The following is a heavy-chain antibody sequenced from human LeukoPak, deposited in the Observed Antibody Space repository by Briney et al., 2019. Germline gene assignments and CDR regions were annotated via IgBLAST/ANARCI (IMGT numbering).Heavy chain of an antibody. V-gene: IGHV3-23*01. J-gene: IGHJ4*02. D-gene: IGHD3-10*01. Sequence: GGSLRLSCAASGFTFSSYAMSWARQAPGKGLEWVSAISGSGGSTYYADSVKGRFTISRDNSKNTLYLQMNSLRAEDTAVYYCAKGATMVRGVTTLFLRVYFPFDYWGQGTLVTVSS. CDR2: ISGSGGST. CDR1: GFTFSSYA. CDR3: AKGATMVRGVTTLFLRVYFPFDY.